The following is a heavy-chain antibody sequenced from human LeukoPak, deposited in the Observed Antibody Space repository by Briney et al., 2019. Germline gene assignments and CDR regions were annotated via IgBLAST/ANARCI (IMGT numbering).Heavy chain of an antibody. V-gene: IGHV4-59*01. J-gene: IGHJ4*02. Sequence: SETLSLTCTVSGGSISSYYWSWLRQPPGKGLEWIGYIYYSGSTNYNPSLRSRGTISVDTSKNQFSLKLSSVTAADTAVYYCARDSAVGIDYWGQGTLVTVSS. CDR1: GGSISSYY. CDR3: ARDSAVGIDY. D-gene: IGHD4-23*01. CDR2: IYYSGST.